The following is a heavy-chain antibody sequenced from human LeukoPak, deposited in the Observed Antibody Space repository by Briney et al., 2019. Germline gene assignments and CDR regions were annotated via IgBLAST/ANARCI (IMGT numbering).Heavy chain of an antibody. D-gene: IGHD5-18*01. J-gene: IGHJ6*04. CDR1: GFTFSDYW. CDR3: ARGEFAWIQGSYVMNV. V-gene: IGHV3-7*01. Sequence: GGSLRLSCTASGFTFSDYWMSWVRQAPGKGPGWVANIKQDGSEKYYVDSVKGRFTISRDNAKNALNLQVNSLRPEDTAVYYCARGEFAWIQGSYVMNVGGEGTTVTVSS. CDR2: IKQDGSEK.